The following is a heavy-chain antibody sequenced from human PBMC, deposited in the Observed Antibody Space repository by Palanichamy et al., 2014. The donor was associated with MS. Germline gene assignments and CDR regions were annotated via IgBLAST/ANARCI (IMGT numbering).Heavy chain of an antibody. CDR2: INPNSGGT. V-gene: IGHV1-2*04. D-gene: IGHD3-22*01. J-gene: IGHJ4*02. Sequence: QVQLVQSGAEVKKPGASVKVSCKASGYTFTGYYMHWVRQAPGQGLEWMGWINPNSGGTNYAQKFQGWVTMTRDTSISTAYMELSRLRSVDTAVYYCARASGYYYDSSGYRSFDYWGQGTLVTVSS. CDR3: ARASGYYYDSSGYRSFDY. CDR1: GYTFTGYY.